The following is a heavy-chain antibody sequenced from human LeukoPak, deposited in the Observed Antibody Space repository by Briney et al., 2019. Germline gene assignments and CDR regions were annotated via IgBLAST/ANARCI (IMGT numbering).Heavy chain of an antibody. CDR1: GIIFSNAW. Sequence: GGSLRLSCAASGIIFSNAWMSWVRQAPGKGLEWVAVIWYDGSKKYYADSVKGRFTISRDNSKNTLYLEMDSLRAEDTAFYYCARYNTGSVDYWGQGTLVTVSS. CDR3: ARYNTGSVDY. J-gene: IGHJ4*02. D-gene: IGHD2-8*02. CDR2: IWYDGSKK. V-gene: IGHV3-33*08.